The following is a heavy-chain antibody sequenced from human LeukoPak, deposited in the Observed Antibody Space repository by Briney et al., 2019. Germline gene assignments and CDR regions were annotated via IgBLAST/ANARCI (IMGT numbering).Heavy chain of an antibody. D-gene: IGHD3-10*01. Sequence: KPSETLSPTCTVSGGSITSYYWSWIRQPPGKGLEWIGYIYYSGSTNYNPSLKSRVTISVDTSKNQFSLKLSSVTAADTAVYYCARGGVNYKIAGPWGQGALVTVSS. CDR2: IYYSGST. J-gene: IGHJ5*02. CDR1: GGSITSYY. CDR3: ARGGVNYKIAGP. V-gene: IGHV4-59*01.